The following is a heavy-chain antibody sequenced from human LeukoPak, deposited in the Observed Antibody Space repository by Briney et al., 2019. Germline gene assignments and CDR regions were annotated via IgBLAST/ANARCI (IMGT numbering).Heavy chain of an antibody. CDR3: ARTRRVPGIAVAGTFDY. J-gene: IGHJ4*02. D-gene: IGHD6-19*01. Sequence: SETLSLTCAVYGGSFSGYYWSWIRQPPGKGLEWIGEINHSGSTSYNPSLKSRVTISVDTSKNQFSLKLSSVTAADTAVYYCARTRRVPGIAVAGTFDYWGQGTLVTVSS. V-gene: IGHV4-34*01. CDR1: GGSFSGYY. CDR2: INHSGST.